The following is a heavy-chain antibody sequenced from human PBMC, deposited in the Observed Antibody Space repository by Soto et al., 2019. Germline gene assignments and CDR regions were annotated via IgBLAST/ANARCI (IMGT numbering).Heavy chain of an antibody. CDR1: CGSISSGDYY. Sequence: SETLSLTCTVSCGSISSGDYYWSWIRQPPGKGLEWIGYIYYSGSTYYNPSLKSRVTISVDTSKNQFSLKLSSVTAADTAVYYCARAVRITGNGMDVWGEGTTVTVSS. CDR2: IYYSGST. D-gene: IGHD1-20*01. V-gene: IGHV4-30-4*01. J-gene: IGHJ6*04. CDR3: ARAVRITGNGMDV.